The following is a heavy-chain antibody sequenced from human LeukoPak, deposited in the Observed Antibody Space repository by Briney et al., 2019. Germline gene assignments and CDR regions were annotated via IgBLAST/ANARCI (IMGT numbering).Heavy chain of an antibody. CDR1: RFTFSDYY. D-gene: IGHD1-26*01. CDR3: AREVGASRFDY. Sequence: KSGGSLRLSCAASRFTFSDYYMSWIRQAPGKGLEWVSYISSSGSTQYYADSVKGRFTISRDNAKNSLYLQMNSLRAEDTAVYYCAREVGASRFDYWGQGTLVTVSS. V-gene: IGHV3-11*04. J-gene: IGHJ4*02. CDR2: ISSSGSTQ.